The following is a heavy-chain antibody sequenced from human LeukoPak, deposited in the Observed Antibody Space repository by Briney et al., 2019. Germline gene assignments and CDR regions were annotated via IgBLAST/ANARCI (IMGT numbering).Heavy chain of an antibody. D-gene: IGHD3-16*02. V-gene: IGHV1-24*01. CDR1: GYTLTDLS. CDR2: FSPDDGET. J-gene: IGHJ3*02. CDR3: AADSDSRVRLGELSSDLEAFDI. Sequence: ASVKDSCTVSGYTLTDLSVHWVRQTPGKGLEWMGGFSPDDGETIYAQKFQGRVTLTEDTSTDTAYIELSSLRSEDTAVYYCAADSDSRVRLGELSSDLEAFDIWXQG.